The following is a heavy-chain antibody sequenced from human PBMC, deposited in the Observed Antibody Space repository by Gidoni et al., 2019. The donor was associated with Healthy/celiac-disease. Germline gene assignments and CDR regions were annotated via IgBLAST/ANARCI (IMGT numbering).Heavy chain of an antibody. CDR1: GFPVSSNY. V-gene: IGHV3-66*02. CDR3: ARDGYYDSSNDAFDI. J-gene: IGHJ3*02. D-gene: IGHD3-22*01. Sequence: EVQLVESGGGLVQPGGSLRPSCAASGFPVSSNYMSWVRQAPGKGLEWVSVIYSGGSTYYADSVKGRFTISRDNSKNTLYLQMNILRAEDTAVYYCARDGYYDSSNDAFDIWGQGTMVTVSS. CDR2: IYSGGST.